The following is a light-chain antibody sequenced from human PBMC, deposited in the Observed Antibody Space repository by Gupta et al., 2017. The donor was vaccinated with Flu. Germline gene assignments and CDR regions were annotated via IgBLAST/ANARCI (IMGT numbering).Light chain of an antibody. CDR2: ENS. CDR3: GTWDSSLSGV. Sequence: QSVLTQPPSVSAAPGQKVTISCSGSSSNIGNNYVSWYQQLPGTAPKLLIYENSKRPSGIPDRFSASKSGESATLGITGLQTGDEADYYCGTWDSSLSGVFGTGTKVTVL. J-gene: IGLJ1*01. V-gene: IGLV1-51*02. CDR1: SSNIGNNY.